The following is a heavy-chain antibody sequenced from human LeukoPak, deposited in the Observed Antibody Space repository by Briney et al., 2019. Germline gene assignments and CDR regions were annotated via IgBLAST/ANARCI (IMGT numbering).Heavy chain of an antibody. CDR3: ARAYGSGWPYWYFDL. J-gene: IGHJ2*01. CDR2: IYSGGST. Sequence: GGSLRLSCAASGFTVSSNYMSWVRQAPGKGLEWVSVIYSGGSTYYADSVKGRFTISRDNPKNTLYLQMNSLGAEDTAVYYCARAYGSGWPYWYFDLWGGGTLVTVSS. CDR1: GFTVSSNY. D-gene: IGHD6-19*01. V-gene: IGHV3-53*01.